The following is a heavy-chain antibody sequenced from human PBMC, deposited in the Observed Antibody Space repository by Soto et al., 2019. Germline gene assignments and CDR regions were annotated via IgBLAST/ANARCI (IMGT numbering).Heavy chain of an antibody. CDR2: IYPGDSDT. CDR1: GYSFTRYW. Sequence: PGESLKVSCNGSGYSFTRYWIGWVRQMPGKGLEWMGIIYPGDSDTRYSPSFQGQVTISADKSISTAYLQWSSLKASDTAMYYCPRVIRLGDSGMDVWGQVNTVTVSS. V-gene: IGHV5-51*01. D-gene: IGHD3-16*01. J-gene: IGHJ6*02. CDR3: PRVIRLGDSGMDV.